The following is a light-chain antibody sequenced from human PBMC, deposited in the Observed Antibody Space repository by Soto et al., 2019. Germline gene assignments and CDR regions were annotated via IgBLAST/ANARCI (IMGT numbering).Light chain of an antibody. V-gene: IGKV3-15*01. CDR1: QSVSSN. Sequence: EIVMTQPPATLSVSPGERATLSCRASQSVSSNLAWYQQKPGQAPRLLIYGASTRATGIPARFSGSGSGTEFTLTISSLQSEDFAVCYCQQYNNWPPWTFGQGTKVEIK. CDR2: GAS. J-gene: IGKJ1*01. CDR3: QQYNNWPPWT.